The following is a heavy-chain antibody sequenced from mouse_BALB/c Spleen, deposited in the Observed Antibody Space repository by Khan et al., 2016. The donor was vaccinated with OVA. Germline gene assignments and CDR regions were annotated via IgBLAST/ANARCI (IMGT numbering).Heavy chain of an antibody. V-gene: IGHV14-1*02. D-gene: IGHD2-1*01. J-gene: IGHJ3*01. CDR3: ARRGYGNYWFAY. Sequence: EVQLQQSGAELVRPGASVKLSCKASGFNIKDYYMLWVKQRPEQGLEWIGWIDPENGNTIYDPKFQGKASITADTSSNTAYLQLSSLTSEDTAFYYCARRGYGNYWFAYWGQGTLVTVSA. CDR1: GFNIKDYY. CDR2: IDPENGNT.